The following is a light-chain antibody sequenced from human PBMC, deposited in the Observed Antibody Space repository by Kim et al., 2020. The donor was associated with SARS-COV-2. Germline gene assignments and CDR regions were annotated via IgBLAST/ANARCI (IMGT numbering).Light chain of an antibody. CDR3: QSYDSSVGGVV. CDR1: RFNIEAGHD. CDR2: GNP. V-gene: IGLV1-40*01. J-gene: IGLJ2*01. Sequence: QRITISWTGSRFNIEAGHDVNWHQQLPGTAPTLLIYGNPNRPSGVPDRFSGSKSGTSASLAISGLQAEDEADYFCQSYDSSVGGVVFGEGTQLTVL.